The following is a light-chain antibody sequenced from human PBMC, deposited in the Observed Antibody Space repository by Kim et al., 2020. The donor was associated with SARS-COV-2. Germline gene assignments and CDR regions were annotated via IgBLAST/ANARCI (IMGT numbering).Light chain of an antibody. CDR1: SSDVGGYNY. Sequence: GQSVTISCTGTSSDVGGYNYVSWYHQHPGKAPKLMIYEVTKRPSGVPDRFSGSKSGNTASLTVSGLQAEDEADYYCSSYAGSNNFVFGTGTKVTVL. J-gene: IGLJ1*01. CDR3: SSYAGSNNFV. CDR2: EVT. V-gene: IGLV2-8*01.